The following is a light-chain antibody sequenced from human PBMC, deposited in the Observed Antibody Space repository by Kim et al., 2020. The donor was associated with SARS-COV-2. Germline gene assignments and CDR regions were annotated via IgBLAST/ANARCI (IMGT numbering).Light chain of an antibody. V-gene: IGKV1-16*01. CDR1: QGISSY. Sequence: DIRMTQSPSSLSASIGDRVTITCRASQGISSYLAWYQQKPGKAPKLLIYAASTLQSGVPSRFSGSGSGTDFTLTISSLQPEDFATYYCQQYNSYPPTFGQGTKVDIK. CDR3: QQYNSYPPT. J-gene: IGKJ1*01. CDR2: AAS.